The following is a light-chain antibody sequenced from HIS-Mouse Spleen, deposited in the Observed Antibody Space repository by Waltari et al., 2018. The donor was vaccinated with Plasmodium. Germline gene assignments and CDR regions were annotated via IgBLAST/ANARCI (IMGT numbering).Light chain of an antibody. CDR2: GAS. V-gene: IGKV3-15*01. J-gene: IGKJ3*01. Sequence: DIVMTQSPATLSVSPGERATPSCRASPGVSSNLAWYQQKPGQAPRLLIYGASTRATGIPARFSGSGSGTEFTLTISSLQSEDFAVYYCQQYNNWSFTFGPGTKVDIK. CDR1: PGVSSN. CDR3: QQYNNWSFT.